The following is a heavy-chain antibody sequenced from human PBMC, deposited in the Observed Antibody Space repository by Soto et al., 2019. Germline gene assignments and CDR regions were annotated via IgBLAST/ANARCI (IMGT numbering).Heavy chain of an antibody. CDR3: ARDPEYYYDSSGYYYGSNQAS. V-gene: IGHV3-53*01. D-gene: IGHD3-22*01. Sequence: PGGSLRLSCAASGFTVSSNYMSWVRQAPGKGLEWVSVIYSGGSTYYADSVKGRFTISRDNSKNTLYLQMNSLRAEDTAVYYCARDPEYYYDSSGYYYGSNQASWGQGTMVTVSS. CDR2: IYSGGST. CDR1: GFTVSSNY. J-gene: IGHJ3*01.